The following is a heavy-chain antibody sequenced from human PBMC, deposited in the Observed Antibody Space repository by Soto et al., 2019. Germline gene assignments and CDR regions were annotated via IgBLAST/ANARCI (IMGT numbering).Heavy chain of an antibody. Sequence: PGGSLRLSCAASGFTFSSDWMSWVRQAPGKGLEWVANIKQDGSEKYYVDSVKGRFTISRDNAKNSLYLQMNSLRAEDTAVYYCARVGLSGYDTNYYYYGMDVWGQGTTVTVSS. D-gene: IGHD5-12*01. CDR2: IKQDGSEK. CDR3: ARVGLSGYDTNYYYYGMDV. V-gene: IGHV3-7*01. J-gene: IGHJ6*02. CDR1: GFTFSSDW.